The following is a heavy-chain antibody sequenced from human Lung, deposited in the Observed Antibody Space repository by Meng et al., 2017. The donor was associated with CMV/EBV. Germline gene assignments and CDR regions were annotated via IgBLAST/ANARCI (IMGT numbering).Heavy chain of an antibody. Sequence: SXTXSLXCTVSDGSISSSIYKWGWIRQPPGKGLEWIASIYYIGNTYYNPSLKSRVTISVDTSKNQFSLKLSSVTAADTAIYYCASVRQTYCANGVCHTTSYFDLWXRGTXV. D-gene: IGHD2-8*01. CDR3: ASVRQTYCANGVCHTTSYFDL. CDR1: DGSISSSIYK. CDR2: IYYIGNT. V-gene: IGHV4-39*07. J-gene: IGHJ2*01.